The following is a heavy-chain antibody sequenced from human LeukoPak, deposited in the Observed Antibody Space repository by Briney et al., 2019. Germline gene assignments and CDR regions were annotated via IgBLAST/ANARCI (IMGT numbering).Heavy chain of an antibody. Sequence: SETLSLTCTVSGGSVSSGTGYWSWIRQPPGEGLEWIGYMYYTGSTNYSPSLKSRVTISVDTSKNQFSLNLTSVTAADTAVYYCASVTSGRYYFDYWGQGTLVTVSS. D-gene: IGHD2-21*02. CDR2: MYYTGST. V-gene: IGHV4-61*01. CDR1: GGSVSSGTGY. J-gene: IGHJ4*02. CDR3: ASVTSGRYYFDY.